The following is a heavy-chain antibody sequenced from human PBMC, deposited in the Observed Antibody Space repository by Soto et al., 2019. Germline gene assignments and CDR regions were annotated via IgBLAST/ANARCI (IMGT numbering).Heavy chain of an antibody. Sequence: GASVKVSCKASGFVSTNHNFHWVRQAPGQSLEWMGRINAGNGNTQYAQNFQGRVTFTSDPSATTAFMELTNLRLEDRAMYYCASDYGSNWRLWGQGTLVTVSS. D-gene: IGHD6-19*01. V-gene: IGHV1-3*01. CDR3: ASDYGSNWRL. CDR2: INAGNGNT. CDR1: GFVSTNHN. J-gene: IGHJ4*02.